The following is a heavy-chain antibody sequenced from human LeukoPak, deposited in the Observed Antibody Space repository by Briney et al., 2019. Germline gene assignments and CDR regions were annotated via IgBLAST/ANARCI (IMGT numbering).Heavy chain of an antibody. J-gene: IGHJ4*02. V-gene: IGHV3-7*04. CDR1: GFTFSSYW. D-gene: IGHD3-10*01. CDR3: ARLEYYGSDNRFDY. CDR2: IKQDGSEK. Sequence: GGSLRLSCAASGFTFSSYWMSWVRQAPGKGLEWVANIKQDGSEKYYVDSVKGRFTISRGNAKNSLYLQMNSLRAEDTAVYYCARLEYYGSDNRFDYWGQGTLVIVSS.